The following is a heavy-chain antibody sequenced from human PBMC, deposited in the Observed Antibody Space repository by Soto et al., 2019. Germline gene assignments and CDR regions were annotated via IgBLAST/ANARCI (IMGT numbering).Heavy chain of an antibody. CDR2: ISSSSSNI. CDR1: GFNFSSYS. V-gene: IGHV3-48*02. D-gene: IGHD1-1*01. J-gene: IGHJ4*02. Sequence: VGSLRLSWAASGFNFSSYSVNWVRQAPGKGLEWVSYISSSSSNIYYADSVKGRFTISRDNAKNSLYLQMNSLRDEDTAVYYCARDLQTQYWGQGTLVTVSS. CDR3: ARDLQTQY.